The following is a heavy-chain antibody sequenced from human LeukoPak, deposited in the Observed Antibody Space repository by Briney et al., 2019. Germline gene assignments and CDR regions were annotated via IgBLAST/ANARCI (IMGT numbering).Heavy chain of an antibody. Sequence: GGSLRLSCAASGFTFSSYGMHWVRQAPGKGLEWVAFIRYDGSNKYYADSVKGRFTISRDNSKDTLYLQMNSLRAEDTAVYYCAKDRGYYYDSSGCIDYWGQGTLVTVSS. CDR1: GFTFSSYG. CDR3: AKDRGYYYDSSGCIDY. CDR2: IRYDGSNK. D-gene: IGHD3-22*01. J-gene: IGHJ4*02. V-gene: IGHV3-30*02.